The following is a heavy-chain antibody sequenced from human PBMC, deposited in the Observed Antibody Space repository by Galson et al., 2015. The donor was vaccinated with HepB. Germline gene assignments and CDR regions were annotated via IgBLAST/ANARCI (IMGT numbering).Heavy chain of an antibody. Sequence: SVKVSCKAPGYSFASHYIHWVRQAPGQGLEWVGIINPSSGSSRYALKFQGRLTLTRDTSTRAVYMELRSLRSDDTAVYYCARAGATAIDSWGQGTLVTVSS. D-gene: IGHD6-25*01. CDR2: INPSSGSS. CDR1: GYSFASHY. J-gene: IGHJ4*02. CDR3: ARAGATAIDS. V-gene: IGHV1-46*03.